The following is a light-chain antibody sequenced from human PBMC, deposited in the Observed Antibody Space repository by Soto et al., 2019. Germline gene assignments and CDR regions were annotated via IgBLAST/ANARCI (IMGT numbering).Light chain of an antibody. V-gene: IGKV3-15*01. J-gene: IGKJ1*01. Sequence: EVVMTGSPVILSMSPGERATLSCSASQSVSSNLAWYQQKPGQAPRLLFYGASTRATSFPARFSGSGSGTDFTLSISSLQFEDVAVYNRQKYSDWPRTFSQGPKVDIK. CDR3: QKYSDWPRT. CDR2: GAS. CDR1: QSVSSN.